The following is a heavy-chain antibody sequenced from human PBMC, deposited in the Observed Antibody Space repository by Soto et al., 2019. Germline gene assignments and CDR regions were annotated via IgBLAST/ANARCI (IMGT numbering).Heavy chain of an antibody. J-gene: IGHJ4*02. Sequence: GGSLSLSCSVSGCTFSAYSMHWVRQAPGKGLEYVAFIRHDVANIYYADSVKGRFIISRDNSNNRLYLQMSSLRLEDTAVYYCVRDWWGFDYWGQGTPVTVSS. CDR3: VRDWWGFDY. CDR2: IRHDVANI. D-gene: IGHD2-15*01. V-gene: IGHV3-64D*06. CDR1: GCTFSAYS.